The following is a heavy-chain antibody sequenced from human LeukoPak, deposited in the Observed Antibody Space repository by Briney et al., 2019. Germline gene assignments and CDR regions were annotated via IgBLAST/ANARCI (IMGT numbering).Heavy chain of an antibody. Sequence: SVKVSCKASGGTFSSYALSWVRQAPGQGLEWMGGIIPIFGTANYAQKFQGRVTITADESTSTAYMELSSLRSEDTAVYYCATPAGGYSYGRYFDYWGQGTLATVSS. CDR2: IIPIFGTA. CDR3: ATPAGGYSYGRYFDY. J-gene: IGHJ4*02. D-gene: IGHD5-18*01. CDR1: GGTFSSYA. V-gene: IGHV1-69*01.